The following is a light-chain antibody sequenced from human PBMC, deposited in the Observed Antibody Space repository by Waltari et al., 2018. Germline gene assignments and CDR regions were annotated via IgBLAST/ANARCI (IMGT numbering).Light chain of an antibody. J-gene: IGKJ3*01. CDR1: QSVKTN. V-gene: IGKV3-15*01. CDR3: QQYNHWPPVFT. CDR2: GAS. Sequence: EIVLTQSPATLSVSPGERATLSCRASQSVKTNFAWYQQKPGQAPRLLIYGASNRATGVPARFSGSGSGTDFTLTISSLQSEDFALYYCQQYNHWPPVFTFGPGTKLDIK.